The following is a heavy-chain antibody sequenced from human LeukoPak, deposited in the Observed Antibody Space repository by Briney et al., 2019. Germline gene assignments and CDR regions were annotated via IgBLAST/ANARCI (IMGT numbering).Heavy chain of an antibody. Sequence: SETLSLTCAVYGGSFSGYYWSWIRQPPGKGLEWIGEINHSGSTYYSPSLKSRVTISVDTSKNQFSLRLTSVTAADTAVYYCARPVYCSSTTCAGPFHIWGQGTMVTVSS. D-gene: IGHD2-2*01. CDR3: ARPVYCSSTTCAGPFHI. J-gene: IGHJ3*02. CDR2: INHSGST. V-gene: IGHV4-34*01. CDR1: GGSFSGYY.